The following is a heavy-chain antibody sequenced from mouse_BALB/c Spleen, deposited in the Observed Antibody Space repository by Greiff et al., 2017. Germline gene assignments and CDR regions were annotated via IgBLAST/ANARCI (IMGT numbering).Heavy chain of an antibody. V-gene: IGHV5-6*03. D-gene: IGHD2-10*02. CDR3: ARGGGKKYGNPFAY. Sequence: EVKLVESGGGLVQPGGSRKLSCAASGFTFSSFGMHWVRQAPEKGLEWVATISDGGSYTYYPDSVKGRFTISRDNAKNNLYLQMSSLKSEDTAMYYCARGGGKKYGNPFAYWGQGTLVTVSA. J-gene: IGHJ3*01. CDR2: ISDGGSYT. CDR1: GFTFSSFG.